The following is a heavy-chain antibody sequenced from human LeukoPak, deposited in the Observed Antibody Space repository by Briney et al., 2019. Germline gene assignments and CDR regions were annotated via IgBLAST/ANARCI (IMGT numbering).Heavy chain of an antibody. Sequence: SETLSLTCTVSGGSISSSSYYWGWIRQPPGKGLEWIGSIYYSGSTYYNPSLKSRVTISVDTSKNQFSLKLSSVTAADTAVYYCARPRGEPLHDAFDIWGQGTMVTVSS. D-gene: IGHD1-26*01. CDR1: GGSISSSSYY. V-gene: IGHV4-39*01. CDR3: ARPRGEPLHDAFDI. CDR2: IYYSGST. J-gene: IGHJ3*02.